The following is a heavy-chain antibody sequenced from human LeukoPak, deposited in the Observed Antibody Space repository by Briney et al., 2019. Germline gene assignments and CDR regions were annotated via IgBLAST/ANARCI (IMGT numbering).Heavy chain of an antibody. J-gene: IGHJ3*02. D-gene: IGHD3-22*01. CDR1: GFTFSSFA. Sequence: GGSLRLSCAASGFTFSSFATSWVRQAPGKGLEWVSGISASGGSTYYADSVKGRFAISRDNAKNSLYLQMNSLRDEDTAVYYCARVDWMIGAFDIWGQGTMVTVSS. V-gene: IGHV3-23*01. CDR2: ISASGGST. CDR3: ARVDWMIGAFDI.